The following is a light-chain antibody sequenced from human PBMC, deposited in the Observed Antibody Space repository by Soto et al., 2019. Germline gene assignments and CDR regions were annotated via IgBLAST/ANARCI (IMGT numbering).Light chain of an antibody. Sequence: DIQMTQSPSSLSASVGDRVTVTCQASQDITNYLSWYQQKPGKAPKLLSSDASNLEIGVPSRFSGRGSGTDFSLTINNLQPEDFATYFCQQYDDLPLTFGGGTKVEVK. V-gene: IGKV1-33*01. CDR1: QDITNY. CDR2: DAS. CDR3: QQYDDLPLT. J-gene: IGKJ4*01.